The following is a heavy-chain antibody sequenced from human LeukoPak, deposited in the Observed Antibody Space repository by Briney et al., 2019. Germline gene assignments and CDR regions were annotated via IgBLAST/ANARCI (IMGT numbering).Heavy chain of an antibody. D-gene: IGHD2-15*01. CDR1: GGSFSGYY. Sequence: SETLSLTCAVYGGSFSGYYWSWIRQPPGKGLEWIGEINHSGSTNYNPSLKSRVTISVDTSKNQFSLKLGSVTAADTAVYYCARLSALGYCSGGSCKPYYYYYGMDVWGQGTTVTVSS. V-gene: IGHV4-34*01. CDR2: INHSGST. CDR3: ARLSALGYCSGGSCKPYYYYYGMDV. J-gene: IGHJ6*02.